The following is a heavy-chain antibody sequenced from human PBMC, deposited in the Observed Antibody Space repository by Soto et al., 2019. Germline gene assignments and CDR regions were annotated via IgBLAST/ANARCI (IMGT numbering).Heavy chain of an antibody. D-gene: IGHD4-4*01. J-gene: IGHJ2*01. Sequence: QVQLVESGGGVVQPGRSLRLSCAASGFTFSSYAMHWVRQAPGKGLEWVAVISYDGSNKFYADSVKGRFIMSRDNSENTLYLQMNSLRAEDTAVYYCARPLWRDDYNWGYFDLWGRGTLVTVSS. V-gene: IGHV3-30-3*01. CDR3: ARPLWRDDYNWGYFDL. CDR1: GFTFSSYA. CDR2: ISYDGSNK.